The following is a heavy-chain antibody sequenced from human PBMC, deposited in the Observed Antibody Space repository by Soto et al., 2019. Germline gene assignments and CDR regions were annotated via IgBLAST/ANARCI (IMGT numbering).Heavy chain of an antibody. CDR2: IYYRGNA. Sequence: QLQLQESGPGLVKPSETLSLTCSVSDDSINSDKYYWGWIRQPPGKGLEWIGSIYYRGNAYYNPSLHTRVTISLDKSKSQFSLKLNSVTAADSAVYFCARLEGLATTSYYFDFWGPGALVTVSS. CDR1: DDSINSDKYY. CDR3: ARLEGLATTSYYFDF. V-gene: IGHV4-39*01. D-gene: IGHD3-9*01. J-gene: IGHJ4*02.